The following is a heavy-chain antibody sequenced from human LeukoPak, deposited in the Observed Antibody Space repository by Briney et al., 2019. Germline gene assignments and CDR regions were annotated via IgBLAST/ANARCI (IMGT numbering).Heavy chain of an antibody. Sequence: ASVKVSCKASGYTFTGYYMHWVRQAPGQGLEWMGWINPNSGGTNYAQKFQDRLTMTRDTSISTAYMELSRLRSDDTAVYYCARDRSSGWPDGFDIWGQGTMVTVSS. V-gene: IGHV1-2*02. CDR2: INPNSGGT. J-gene: IGHJ3*02. CDR3: ARDRSSGWPDGFDI. CDR1: GYTFTGYY. D-gene: IGHD6-19*01.